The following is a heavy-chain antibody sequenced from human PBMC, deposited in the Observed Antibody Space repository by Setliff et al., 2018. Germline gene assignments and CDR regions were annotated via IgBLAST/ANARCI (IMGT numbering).Heavy chain of an antibody. V-gene: IGHV3-11*01. CDR1: GFRFSDLY. CDR2: ISGAGTTV. D-gene: IGHD6-13*01. Sequence: PGGSLRLSCAASGFRFSDLYMSWVRQVPGKGLEWLSKISGAGTTVYYADSVKGRFTISGDSSKNAVYLQMNSLRAEDTAVYYCAKCSSWHGHYPHFNYWGQGTLVTVSS. CDR3: AKCSSWHGHYPHFNY. J-gene: IGHJ4*02.